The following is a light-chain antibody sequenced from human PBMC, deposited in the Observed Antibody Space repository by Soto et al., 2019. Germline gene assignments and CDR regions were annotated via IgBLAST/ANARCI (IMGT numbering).Light chain of an antibody. CDR1: SSDVGGYNY. CDR2: DVT. CDR3: GSFGGINPLYV. Sequence: QSALTQAASVSGSPGQSITISCTGTSSDVGGYNYVSWYQHHPGKAPKLLIYDVTNRPSGVSDRFSGSKSGNTASLTISGLHAEDEADYYCGSFGGINPLYVFGSGTKVTVL. V-gene: IGLV2-14*03. J-gene: IGLJ1*01.